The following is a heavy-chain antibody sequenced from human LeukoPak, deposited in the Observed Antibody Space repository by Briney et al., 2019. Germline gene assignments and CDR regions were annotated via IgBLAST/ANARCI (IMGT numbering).Heavy chain of an antibody. CDR2: ISGSGGSP. CDR1: GFIFSSYA. Sequence: GGSLRLSCAASGFIFSSYAMSWVRQAPGKGLEWVSAISGSGGSPYYADSVKGRFTISRDNSKTTLYLQMNSLRAEDTAVYYCARGEGTGKGLRFWGQGTLVTVSS. D-gene: IGHD3-10*01. J-gene: IGHJ4*02. V-gene: IGHV3-23*01. CDR3: ARGEGTGKGLRF.